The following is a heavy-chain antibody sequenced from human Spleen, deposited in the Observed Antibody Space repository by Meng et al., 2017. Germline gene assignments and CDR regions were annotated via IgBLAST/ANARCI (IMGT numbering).Heavy chain of an antibody. J-gene: IGHJ4*02. CDR2: IVVGSGNT. D-gene: IGHD6-13*01. Sequence: SVKVSCKASGFTFTSSAVQWVRQARGQRLEWIGWIVVGSGNTNYAQKFHERVTITRDMSTSTAYMELTSLRSEDTAVYYGARQSIAAAGWPGYFDYWGQGTLVTVSS. CDR3: ARQSIAAAGWPGYFDY. CDR1: GFTFTSSA. V-gene: IGHV1-58*01.